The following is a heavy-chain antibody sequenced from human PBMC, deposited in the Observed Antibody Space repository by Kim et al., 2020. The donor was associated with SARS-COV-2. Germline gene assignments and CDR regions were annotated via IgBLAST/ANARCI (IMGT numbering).Heavy chain of an antibody. D-gene: IGHD3-22*01. CDR3: ARADYYDSSGYFY. J-gene: IGHJ4*02. Sequence: YADSVKGRFTISRDNAKTSLYLQMNSLRAEDTAVYYCARADYYDSSGYFYWGQGTLVTVSS. V-gene: IGHV3-48*03.